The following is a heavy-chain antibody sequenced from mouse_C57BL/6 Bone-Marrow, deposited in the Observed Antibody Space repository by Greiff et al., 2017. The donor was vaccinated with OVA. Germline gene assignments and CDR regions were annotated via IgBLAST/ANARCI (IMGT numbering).Heavy chain of an antibody. CDR3: SSWVWYADY. CDR1: GYTFTSYG. CDR2: IYPRSGNT. V-gene: IGHV1-81*01. J-gene: IGHJ2*01. D-gene: IGHD2-14*01. Sequence: QVQLKESGAELARPGASVKLSCKASGYTFTSYGISWVKQRTGQGLEWIGEIYPRSGNTYYNEKFKGKATLTADKSSSTAYMELRSLTSEVSAVYFCSSWVWYADYWGQGTTLTVSS.